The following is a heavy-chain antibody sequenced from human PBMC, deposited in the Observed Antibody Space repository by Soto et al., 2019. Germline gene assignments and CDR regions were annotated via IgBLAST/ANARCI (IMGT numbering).Heavy chain of an antibody. J-gene: IGHJ4*02. V-gene: IGHV3-23*01. CDR2: ISASGGST. Sequence: GGSLRLSCAASGFTFSSYGLSWVRQAPGKGLEWASGISASGGSTYYADSVKGRFTISRDNSKNTLYLQMNSLRAEDTAVYYCAKARGRDAYRLVDYWGQGTLVTVSS. CDR3: AKARGRDAYRLVDY. CDR1: GFTFSSYG. D-gene: IGHD3-9*01.